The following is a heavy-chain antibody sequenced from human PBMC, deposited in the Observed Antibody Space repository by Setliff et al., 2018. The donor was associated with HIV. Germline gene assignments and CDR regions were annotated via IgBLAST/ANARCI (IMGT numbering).Heavy chain of an antibody. D-gene: IGHD1-26*01. CDR2: IYYSGST. Sequence: SETLSLTCTVSGGSISSSSYYWGWIRQPPGKGLEYIGSIYYSGSTYYNPSLKSRVTISVDTSASTVFVELNSVRSEDTAVYYCARAGSGSPLILFDYWGQGTLVTVSS. J-gene: IGHJ4*02. CDR1: GGSISSSSYY. V-gene: IGHV4-39*07. CDR3: ARAGSGSPLILFDY.